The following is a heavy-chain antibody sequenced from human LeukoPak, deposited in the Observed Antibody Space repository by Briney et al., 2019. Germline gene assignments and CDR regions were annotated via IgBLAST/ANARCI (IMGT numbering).Heavy chain of an antibody. Sequence: SETLSLMCTVSGGSISSSTYYWGWIRQPRGKGLEGFGTIYYSGSTFYNPSLKSQFTISVHTSKNLFSLKLISVTAADTAMYYCASHYQKGYSYGYINYWGQGTLVTVSS. V-gene: IGHV4-39*01. D-gene: IGHD5-18*01. CDR3: ASHYQKGYSYGYINY. J-gene: IGHJ4*02. CDR2: IYYSGST. CDR1: GGSISSSTYY.